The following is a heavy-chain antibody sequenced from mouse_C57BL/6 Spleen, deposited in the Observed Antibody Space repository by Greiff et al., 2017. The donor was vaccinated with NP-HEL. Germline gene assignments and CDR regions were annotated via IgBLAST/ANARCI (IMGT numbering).Heavy chain of an antibody. D-gene: IGHD1-1*01. CDR2: ISSGGSYT. V-gene: IGHV5-6*01. Sequence: EVQLVESGGDLVKPGGSLKLSCAASGFTFSSYGMSWVRQTPDKRLEWVATISSGGSYTYYPDSVKGRFTISRDNAKNTLYLQMSSLKSEDTAMYYCARQYGSSSFDYWGQGTTLTVSS. CDR1: GFTFSSYG. CDR3: ARQYGSSSFDY. J-gene: IGHJ2*01.